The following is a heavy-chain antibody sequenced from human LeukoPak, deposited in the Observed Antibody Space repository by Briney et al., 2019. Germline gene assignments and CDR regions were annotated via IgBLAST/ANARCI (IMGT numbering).Heavy chain of an antibody. D-gene: IGHD3-10*02. Sequence: SETLSLTCTVSGGTISSYYWNWIRQPPGKGLEWIGSIYYSGSTYYNPSLKSRVTISVDTSKNQFSLKLTSVTAADTAVYYCARHPLKHYVSDWFDPWGQGTLVTVSS. CDR3: ARHPLKHYVSDWFDP. CDR2: IYYSGST. V-gene: IGHV4-59*05. CDR1: GGTISSYY. J-gene: IGHJ5*02.